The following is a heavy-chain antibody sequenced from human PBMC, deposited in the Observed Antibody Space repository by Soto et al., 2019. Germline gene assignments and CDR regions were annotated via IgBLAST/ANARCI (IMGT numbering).Heavy chain of an antibody. D-gene: IGHD1-7*01. V-gene: IGHV4-61*01. J-gene: IGHJ4*02. CDR3: ARGFNWNYYS. Sequence: SETLSLTCTVSGGSVSSGNYYWSWIRQPPGKGLEWIGYMSYSGSTNYNPSLKSRVTISVGTPRNQFSLRLSSVTAADTAVYYCARGFNWNYYSWGQGTLVTVSS. CDR1: GGSVSSGNYY. CDR2: MSYSGST.